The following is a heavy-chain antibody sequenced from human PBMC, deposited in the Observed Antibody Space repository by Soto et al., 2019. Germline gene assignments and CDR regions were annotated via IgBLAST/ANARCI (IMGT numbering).Heavy chain of an antibody. CDR2: ISSNGVGT. V-gene: IGHV3-64*01. CDR3: ARRARPDFYYMDV. J-gene: IGHJ6*03. CDR1: GFTLSGYA. Sequence: EVQLAESGGGLAQPGGSLRLSCAASGFTLSGYAMAWVRQAPGKGLEYVSGISSNGVGTYYANSVQGRFTISRDNSKNTVYLQRGSLRPEDMAVYYCARRARPDFYYMDVWGKGTTVTVSS. D-gene: IGHD6-6*01.